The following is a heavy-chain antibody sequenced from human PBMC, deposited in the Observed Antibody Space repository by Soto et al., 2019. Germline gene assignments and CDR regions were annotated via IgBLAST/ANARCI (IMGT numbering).Heavy chain of an antibody. CDR2: IYHTGYT. CDR1: AGSITTYY. J-gene: IGHJ4*02. CDR3: ARVAGAKFDF. Sequence: SETLSLTCTVSAGSITTYYWSSIRQPAGKRLEWIGSIYHTGYTNPNSSLKSRLTMSVDTSKNQFFLRLCSVTAADTAVYYCARVAGAKFDFWGQVRLVTVSS. V-gene: IGHV4-4*07. D-gene: IGHD6-19*01.